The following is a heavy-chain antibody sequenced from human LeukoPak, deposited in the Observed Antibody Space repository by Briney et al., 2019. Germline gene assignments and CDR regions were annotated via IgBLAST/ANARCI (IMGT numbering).Heavy chain of an antibody. CDR3: ARHGKLWLMCLDV. CDR2: IYYSGST. J-gene: IGHJ6*04. D-gene: IGHD3-10*01. V-gene: IGHV4-59*08. Sequence: PSETLSLTCTVSGGSMSTYYWAWIRQPPGKGLEWIGYIYYSGSTNYNPSLKSRATMSVDTSKNQFSLKLTSVTAADTAVYYCARHGKLWLMCLDVWGKGATVTVSS. CDR1: GGSMSTYY.